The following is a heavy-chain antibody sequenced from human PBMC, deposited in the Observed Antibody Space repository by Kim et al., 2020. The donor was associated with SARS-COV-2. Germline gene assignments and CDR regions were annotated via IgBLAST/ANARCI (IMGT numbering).Heavy chain of an antibody. V-gene: IGHV3-33*01. J-gene: IGHJ6*02. CDR1: GFTFSSYG. Sequence: GGSLRLSCAASGFTFSSYGMHWVRQAPGKGLEWVAVIWYDGSNKYYADSVKGRFTISRDNSKNTLYLQMNSLRAEDTAVYYCAREGTATVKAGMDFWGQGATV. CDR2: IWYDGSNK. D-gene: IGHD4-17*01. CDR3: AREGTATVKAGMDF.